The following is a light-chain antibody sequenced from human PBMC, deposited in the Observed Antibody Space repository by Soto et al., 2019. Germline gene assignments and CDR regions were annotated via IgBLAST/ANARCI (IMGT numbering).Light chain of an antibody. CDR3: AAWDASLNGGV. Sequence: QPVLTQPPSASGTPGQRVTISCSGSSSNIGSHTVSWFQHLPGTVPKLLIYSNDQRPSGVPDRFSGSKSGTSASLAISGLQSEDEADYYCAAWDASLNGGVFGGGTKLTVL. CDR2: SND. CDR1: SSNIGSHT. V-gene: IGLV1-44*01. J-gene: IGLJ3*02.